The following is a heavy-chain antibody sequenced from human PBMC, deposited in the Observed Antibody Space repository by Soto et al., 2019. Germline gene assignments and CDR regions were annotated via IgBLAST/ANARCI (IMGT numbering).Heavy chain of an antibody. CDR1: GGSISSSNW. CDR2: IFHNGNT. J-gene: IGHJ6*02. CDR3: ASRTYAMDV. V-gene: IGHV4-4*02. Sequence: QVQLQESGPGLVKPSGTLSLTCAVSGGSISSSNWWSWVRQPPGKGLEWIGEIFHNGNTYSNPSLTGRVTMSVDKSQNQFSLNLNSVTAADTAVYYCASRTYAMDVWGQGTTVTVSS.